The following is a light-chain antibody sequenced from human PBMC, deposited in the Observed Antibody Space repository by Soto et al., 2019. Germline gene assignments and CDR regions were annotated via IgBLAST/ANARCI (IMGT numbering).Light chain of an antibody. J-gene: IGKJ4*01. V-gene: IGKV4-1*01. CDR2: WAS. CDR3: QQYYSTPA. Sequence: DIVMTQSPDSLAVSLGERATINCKSSQSVLYSSNTKNYLAWYQQKPGQPPKLLIYWASTRESGVPDRFSGSGSGTECTLTISSLQTEDVAVYYCQQYYSTPAFGGGTKVEIK. CDR1: QSVLYSSNTKNY.